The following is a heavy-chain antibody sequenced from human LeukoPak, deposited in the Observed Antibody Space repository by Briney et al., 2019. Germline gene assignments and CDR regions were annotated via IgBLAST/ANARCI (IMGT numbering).Heavy chain of an antibody. Sequence: SQTLSLTCTVSGSSVSSGTYYWSWIRQPPGKGLEWIGYIYYSGSTNYNPSLKSRVTISVDTSKNQFSLKLSSVTAADTAVYYCARGDGMDIWGQGTMVTVSS. J-gene: IGHJ3*02. D-gene: IGHD1-26*01. CDR1: GSSVSSGTYY. V-gene: IGHV4-61*01. CDR3: ARGDGMDI. CDR2: IYYSGST.